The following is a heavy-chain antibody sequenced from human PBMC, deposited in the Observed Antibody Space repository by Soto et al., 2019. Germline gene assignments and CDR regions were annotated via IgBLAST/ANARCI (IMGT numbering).Heavy chain of an antibody. CDR3: ARDEGIRGFDS. CDR2: IKTDGSIT. V-gene: IGHV3-74*01. D-gene: IGHD3-10*01. CDR1: GFTFSSYW. Sequence: EVQLVESGGGLVQPGGSLRLSCAASGFTFSSYWMYWVRQAPGKGLVWVSRIKTDGSITSYADSVKGRFTVSRDNARDMLYLQMNSLRAEDTAVYYCARDEGIRGFDSWGQGTLVTVSS. J-gene: IGHJ4*02.